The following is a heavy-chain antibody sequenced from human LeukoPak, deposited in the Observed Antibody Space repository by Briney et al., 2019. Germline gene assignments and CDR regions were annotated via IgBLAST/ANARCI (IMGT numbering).Heavy chain of an antibody. Sequence: GGSLRLSCAASGFTFNNAWMSWVRQAPGKRLEWIARIKSDGGTTDYVAPVKGRLTISRDDSKSIAYLQMNSLKSEDTAVYYCSRDGYCGGDCYWGYWGQGTLVTVSS. J-gene: IGHJ4*02. CDR3: SRDGYCGGDCYWGY. V-gene: IGHV3-15*01. CDR1: GFTFNNAW. CDR2: IKSDGGTT. D-gene: IGHD2-21*02.